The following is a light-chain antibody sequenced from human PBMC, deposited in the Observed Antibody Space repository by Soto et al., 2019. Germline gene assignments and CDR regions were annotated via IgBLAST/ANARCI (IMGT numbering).Light chain of an antibody. J-gene: IGLJ2*01. Sequence: QSVLTQPPSVSAAPGQKVTISCSGSSCNLGNNYVSWYQQLPGTAPKLLIYDNNKRPSGIPDRFSGSKSGTSATLGITGLQTGDEADYYCGTWDSSLSAVVFGGGTKLTVL. CDR3: GTWDSSLSAVV. CDR1: SCNLGNNY. V-gene: IGLV1-51*01. CDR2: DNN.